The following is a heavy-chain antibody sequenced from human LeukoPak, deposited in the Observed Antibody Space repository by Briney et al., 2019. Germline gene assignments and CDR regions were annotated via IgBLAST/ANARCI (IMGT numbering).Heavy chain of an antibody. CDR1: GFTFSDYA. V-gene: IGHV3-23*01. D-gene: IGHD3-3*01. Sequence: GGSLRLSCAASGFTFSDYAMSWVRQAPGKGLEWVSAISGSGGSTYYADSVKGRFTISRDNSKNTLYLQMNSLRAEDTAVYYCAKDSPYYDFWSGYLNWFDPWGQGTLVTVSS. CDR3: AKDSPYYDFWSGYLNWFDP. J-gene: IGHJ5*02. CDR2: ISGSGGST.